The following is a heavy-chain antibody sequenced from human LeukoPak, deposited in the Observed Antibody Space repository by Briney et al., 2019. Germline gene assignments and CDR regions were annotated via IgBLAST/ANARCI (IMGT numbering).Heavy chain of an antibody. V-gene: IGHV4-39*07. CDR1: GGSISSSSYY. CDR2: IYYSGST. Sequence: PSETLSLTCTVSGGSISSSSYYWGWIRQPPGKGLEWIGSIYYSGSTYYNPSLKSRVTISVDTSKNQFSLKLSSVTAADTAVYYCARDFCSSTSCYSGRAFDIWGQGTMVTVSS. CDR3: ARDFCSSTSCYSGRAFDI. J-gene: IGHJ3*02. D-gene: IGHD2-2*02.